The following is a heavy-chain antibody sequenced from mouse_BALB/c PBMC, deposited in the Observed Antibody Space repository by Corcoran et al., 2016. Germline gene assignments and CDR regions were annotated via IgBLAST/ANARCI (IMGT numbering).Heavy chain of an antibody. J-gene: IGHJ3*01. V-gene: IGHV1-18*01. CDR2: INPNYDST. CDR1: VYTFTAYN. D-gene: IGHD1-1*01. CDR3: ARGDYGSRFAY. Sequence: EVQLHQFGAELVKPGASVKISCKASVYTFTAYNMDWVKQSHGKSLEWIGDINPNYDSTSYNQKFKGKATLTVDKSSRTAYMEIRSLTSEYTAVYYCARGDYGSRFAYWGKGTLVTVSA.